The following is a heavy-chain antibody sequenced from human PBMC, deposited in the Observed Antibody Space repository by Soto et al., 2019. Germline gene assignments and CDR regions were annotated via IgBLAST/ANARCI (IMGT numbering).Heavy chain of an antibody. Sequence: EVQLLESGGGLVQPGGSLRLSCAASGFTFSTYSMTWVRQAPGKGLEWVSTIRDSGHSTHYADSVRGRFAISRDNSKNTLFLQMNRLRPEDTAVYYCARVKAQILSSGWYGGDDIWGQGTMVTVSS. J-gene: IGHJ3*02. D-gene: IGHD6-19*01. CDR2: IRDSGHST. CDR1: GFTFSTYS. CDR3: ARVKAQILSSGWYGGDDI. V-gene: IGHV3-23*01.